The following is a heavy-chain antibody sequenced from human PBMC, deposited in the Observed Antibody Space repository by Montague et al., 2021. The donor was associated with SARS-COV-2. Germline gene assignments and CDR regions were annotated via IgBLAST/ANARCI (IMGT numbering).Heavy chain of an antibody. Sequence: SLRLSCAASGFTVSSNYMSLVRQAPGKGLEWVSVIYSGGSTYYAXXVKGRFTISRDNSKNTLYLQMNSLRAEDTAVYYCARELYTDIVVVPAALRKHWYFDLWGRGTLVTVSS. CDR1: GFTVSSNY. CDR2: IYSGGST. V-gene: IGHV3-66*02. D-gene: IGHD2-2*01. CDR3: ARELYTDIVVVPAALRKHWYFDL. J-gene: IGHJ2*01.